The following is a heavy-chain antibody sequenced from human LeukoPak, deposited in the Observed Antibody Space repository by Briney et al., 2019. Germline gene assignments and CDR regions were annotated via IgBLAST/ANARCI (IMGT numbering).Heavy chain of an antibody. V-gene: IGHV3-21*01. D-gene: IGHD3-3*01. CDR3: ARALYYDFRRGYSSAPDDAFDI. J-gene: IGHJ3*02. CDR1: GFTVSSYS. Sequence: GGSLRLSCVASGFTVSSYSMNWVRQAPGKGLEWVSSISSSSSYIYYADSVKGRFTISRDNAKNSLYLQMNSLRAEDTAVYYCARALYYDFRRGYSSAPDDAFDIWGQGTMVTLSS. CDR2: ISSSSSYI.